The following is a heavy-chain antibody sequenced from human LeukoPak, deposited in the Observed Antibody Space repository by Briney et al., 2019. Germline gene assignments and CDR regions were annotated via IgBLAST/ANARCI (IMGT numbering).Heavy chain of an antibody. CDR2: VSQSGGA. D-gene: IGHD4-23*01. V-gene: IGHV4-34*01. CDR3: AGSYGGNAVGPFDI. CDR1: GGSFSGYH. J-gene: IGHJ3*02. Sequence: SETLSLTCAVSGGSFSGYHCSWIRQTPGKGLEWIGEVSQSGGASYNPSLKGRVTISVETSKNHFSLKLTSATAADTAMYYCAGSYGGNAVGPFDIWGQGTMVTVSS.